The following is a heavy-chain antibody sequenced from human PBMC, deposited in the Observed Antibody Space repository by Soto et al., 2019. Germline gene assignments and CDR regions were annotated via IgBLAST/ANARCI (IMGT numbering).Heavy chain of an antibody. J-gene: IGHJ4*02. V-gene: IGHV1-18*01. Sequence: GASVKVSCKASGSTFTSSAMQWVRQARGQGLEWMGWISADNGNTNYAQKLQGRVTMTTDTSTSTAYMELRSLRSDDTAVYYCARGFALQYQDYWGQGTLVTVSS. D-gene: IGHD2-2*01. CDR1: GSTFTSSA. CDR3: ARGFALQYQDY. CDR2: ISADNGNT.